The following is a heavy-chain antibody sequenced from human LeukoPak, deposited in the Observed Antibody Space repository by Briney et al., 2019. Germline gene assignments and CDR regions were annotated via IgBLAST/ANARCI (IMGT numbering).Heavy chain of an antibody. CDR3: AKRGVVIRVILVGFHKEAYYFDS. CDR2: ISGSGGGT. J-gene: IGHJ4*02. Sequence: GGFLRVSCAVSGITLSNCGMSWVRQAPGKGLEWVAGISGSGGGTTYADSVKGRFTISRDNSKNTLYLQMISLRAEDTAVYFCAKRGVVIRVILVGFHKEAYYFDSWGQGALVTVSS. D-gene: IGHD3-10*01. CDR1: GITLSNCG. V-gene: IGHV3-23*01.